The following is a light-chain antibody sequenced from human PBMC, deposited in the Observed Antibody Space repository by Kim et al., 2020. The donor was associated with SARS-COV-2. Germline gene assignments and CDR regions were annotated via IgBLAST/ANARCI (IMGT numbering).Light chain of an antibody. CDR3: QQLNSYPIT. Sequence: ACVGDRVTITCRASQDISSYLAWSQQKPGKSPKLLVSVACTLQSGVPSRFSGSGYGTDFTLTISSLQPEDFATYYCQQLNSYPITFGQGKRLEI. J-gene: IGKJ5*01. V-gene: IGKV1-9*01. CDR1: QDISSY. CDR2: VAC.